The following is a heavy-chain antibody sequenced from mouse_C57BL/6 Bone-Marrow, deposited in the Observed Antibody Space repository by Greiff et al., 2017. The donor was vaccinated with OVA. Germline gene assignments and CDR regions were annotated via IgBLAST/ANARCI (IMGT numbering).Heavy chain of an antibody. Sequence: QVQLKQPGAELVKPGASVKLSCKASGYTFTSYWMHWVKQRPGQGLEWIGMIHPNSGSTNYNEKFKSKATLTVDKSSSTAYMQLSSLTSEDSAVYYCARKRDYGSSPLDYWGQGTTLTVSS. CDR3: ARKRDYGSSPLDY. V-gene: IGHV1-64*01. D-gene: IGHD1-1*01. J-gene: IGHJ2*01. CDR2: IHPNSGST. CDR1: GYTFTSYW.